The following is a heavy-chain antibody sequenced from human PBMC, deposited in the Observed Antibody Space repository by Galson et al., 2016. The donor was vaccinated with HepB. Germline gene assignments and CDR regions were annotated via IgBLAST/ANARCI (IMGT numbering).Heavy chain of an antibody. CDR2: ILDNGETT. CDR3: ARAAQWESDF. Sequence: SLRLSCAASGFTFSAYAMTWVRQVPGQGLEWVSGILDNGETTYYAGSVKGRFTISRDNFKDMLYLQTNDLRADDTAVYYCARAAQWESDFWGQGTLVIVSS. CDR1: GFTFSAYA. J-gene: IGHJ4*02. D-gene: IGHD1-26*01. V-gene: IGHV3-23*01.